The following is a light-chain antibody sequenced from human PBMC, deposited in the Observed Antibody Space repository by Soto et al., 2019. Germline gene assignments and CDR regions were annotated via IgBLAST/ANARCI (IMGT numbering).Light chain of an antibody. CDR2: RNN. CDR1: SSNIGSNS. Sequence: QSVLTQPPSASGTPGQRGTISCSGSSSNIGSNSVYWYQQLPGTAPKLLIYRNNQRPSGVPDRFSGSKSGTSSSLAISGLRSEDAADYYCSAWDDSLSGFYVFGTGTKLTVL. CDR3: SAWDDSLSGFYV. J-gene: IGLJ1*01. V-gene: IGLV1-47*01.